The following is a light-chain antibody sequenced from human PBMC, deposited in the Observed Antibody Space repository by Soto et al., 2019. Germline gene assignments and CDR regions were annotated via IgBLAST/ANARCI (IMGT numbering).Light chain of an antibody. V-gene: IGKV1-12*01. CDR1: QGISSC. CDR3: QQANSFPHT. CDR2: AAS. J-gene: IGKJ2*01. Sequence: DIQMTQSPSSVSASVGDRVTITCRASQGISSCLAWYQQKPGKAPNLLIYAASSLQSGVPSRFSGSGSGTDFTLTISSLQPADFATYYCQQANSFPHTFGQGTKLEIK.